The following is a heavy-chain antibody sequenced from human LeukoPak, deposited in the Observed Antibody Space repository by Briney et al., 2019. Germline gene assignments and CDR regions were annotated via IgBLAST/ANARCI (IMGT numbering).Heavy chain of an antibody. J-gene: IGHJ1*01. CDR2: INHSGST. CDR3: LVAAAALGSQH. CDR1: GGSFTGLY. V-gene: IGHV4-34*01. Sequence: SETLSLTCAVNGGSFTGLYWNWIRQPPGKGLEWIGEINHSGSTSYNPSLKSRATISVDTSRNQFSLKLSSMTAADTAVYYCLVAAAALGSQHWGQGTPVTVSS. D-gene: IGHD6-13*01.